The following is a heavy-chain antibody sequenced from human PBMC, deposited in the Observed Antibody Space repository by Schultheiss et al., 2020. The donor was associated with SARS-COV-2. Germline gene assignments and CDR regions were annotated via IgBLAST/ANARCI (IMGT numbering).Heavy chain of an antibody. D-gene: IGHD1-26*01. CDR3: AARRVGATTLDY. CDR1: GGSFSGYY. Sequence: SETLSLTCAVYGGSFSGYYWSWIRQPPGKGLEWIGEINHSGSTNYNPSLKSRVTISVDTSKNQFSLQLNSVTPEDTAVYYCAARRVGATTLDYWGQGTLVTVSS. CDR2: INHSGST. V-gene: IGHV4-34*01. J-gene: IGHJ4*02.